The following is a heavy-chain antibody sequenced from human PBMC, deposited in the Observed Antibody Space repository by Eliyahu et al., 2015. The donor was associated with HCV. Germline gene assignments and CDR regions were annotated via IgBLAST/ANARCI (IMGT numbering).Heavy chain of an antibody. CDR2: ISSSSSYI. D-gene: IGHD2-15*01. J-gene: IGHJ4*02. CDR1: GFXFSSYS. CDR3: ASGSDRSHQRFDY. Sequence: EVQLVESGGGLVKPGGSLXLSXAASGFXFSSYSMNWVXQAPGKGXEWVXSISSSSSYIYYADSVKGRFTISRDNAKNSLYLQMNSLRAEDTAVYYCASGSDRSHQRFDYWGQGTLVTVSS. V-gene: IGHV3-21*01.